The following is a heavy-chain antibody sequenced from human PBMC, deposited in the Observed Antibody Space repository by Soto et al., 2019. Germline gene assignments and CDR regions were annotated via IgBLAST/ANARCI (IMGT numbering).Heavy chain of an antibody. J-gene: IGHJ4*02. CDR3: AGRRWLYIAAAGTDY. CDR1: GFTFSSYA. Sequence: EVQLLESGGGLVQPGGSLRLSCAASGFTFSSYAMSWVRQAPGKGLEWVSAISGSGGSTYYADSVKGRFTISRDNSKNTLYLQMNSLRAEDTAVYYCAGRRWLYIAAAGTDYWGQGTLVTVSS. D-gene: IGHD6-13*01. CDR2: ISGSGGST. V-gene: IGHV3-23*01.